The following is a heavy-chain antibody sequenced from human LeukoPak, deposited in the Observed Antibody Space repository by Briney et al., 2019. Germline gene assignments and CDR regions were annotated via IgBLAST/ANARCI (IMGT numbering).Heavy chain of an antibody. CDR1: GFTFSNAW. V-gene: IGHV3-23*01. CDR2: ISGSGGST. J-gene: IGHJ4*02. CDR3: AKYSSSWYGCFDY. D-gene: IGHD6-13*01. Sequence: GGSLRLSCAASGFTFSNAWMSWVRQAPGKGLEWVSAISGSGGSTYYADSVKGRFTISRDNSKNTLYLQMNSLRAEDTAVYYCAKYSSSWYGCFDYWGQGTLVTVSS.